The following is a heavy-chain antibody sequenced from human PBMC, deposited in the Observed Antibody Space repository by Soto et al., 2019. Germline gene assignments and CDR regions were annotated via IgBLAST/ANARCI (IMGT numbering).Heavy chain of an antibody. J-gene: IGHJ6*02. CDR1: GGTFSSYA. CDR2: IIPIFGTA. V-gene: IGHV1-69*13. D-gene: IGHD6-13*01. CDR3: ATPGRGSSSGVGMDV. Sequence: ASVKVSCKASGGTFSSYAISWVRQAPGQGLEWMGGIIPIFGTANYAQKFQGRVTITADESTSTAYMELSSLRSEDTAVYYCATPGRGSSSGVGMDVWGQGTTVTVSS.